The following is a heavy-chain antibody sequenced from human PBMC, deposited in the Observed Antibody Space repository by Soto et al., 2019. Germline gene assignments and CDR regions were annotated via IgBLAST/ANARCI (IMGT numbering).Heavy chain of an antibody. CDR1: GGSFSGYY. V-gene: IGHV4-34*01. CDR2: INHSGST. J-gene: IGHJ4*02. CDR3: ARSSAGIAARLFDY. Sequence: QVQLQQWGAGLLKPSETLSLTCAVYGGSFSGYYWSWIRQPPGKGLGWIGEINHSGSTNYNPSLKSRVTISVDTSKNQFSLKLSSVTAADTAVYYCARSSAGIAARLFDYWGQGTLVTVSS. D-gene: IGHD6-6*01.